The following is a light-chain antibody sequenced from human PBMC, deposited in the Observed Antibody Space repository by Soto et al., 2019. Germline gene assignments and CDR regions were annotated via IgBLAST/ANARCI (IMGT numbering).Light chain of an antibody. CDR2: EVS. CDR3: RSYTTITTLV. J-gene: IGLJ1*01. V-gene: IGLV2-14*01. Sequence: QSVLTQPASVSGSPGQSITISCTGTSSDVGYYNYVSWYQQHPGKAPKLMVYEVSNRPSGVSNRFSGSKSGNTASLTISGLQAEDEADYYCRSYTTITTLVFGTGTKLTVL. CDR1: SSDVGYYNY.